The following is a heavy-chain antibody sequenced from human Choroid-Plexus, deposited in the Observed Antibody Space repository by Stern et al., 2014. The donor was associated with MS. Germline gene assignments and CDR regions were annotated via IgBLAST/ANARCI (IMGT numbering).Heavy chain of an antibody. J-gene: IGHJ5*02. CDR3: AKDRQYLTYFFDH. V-gene: IGHV3-30*18. D-gene: IGHD2/OR15-2a*01. CDR1: GFTFGSCA. Sequence: QMQLVQSGGGVVQPGRPLRLSCVASGFTFGSCAMPWVRQAPGKGLEWVAGVSYDGSNKYYADSVKGRFTISRDNSQNTLYMQMSSLRPEDTAVYYCAKDRQYLTYFFDHWGQGSLVTVSS. CDR2: VSYDGSNK.